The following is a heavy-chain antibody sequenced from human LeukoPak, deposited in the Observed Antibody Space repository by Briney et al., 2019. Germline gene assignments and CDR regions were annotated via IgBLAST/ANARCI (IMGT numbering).Heavy chain of an antibody. CDR2: INHSGST. CDR3: ERERGSLTGYLSIDY. CDR1: GGSFSGYY. V-gene: IGHV4-34*01. D-gene: IGHD3-9*01. J-gene: IGHJ4*01. Sequence: SETLSLTCAVYGGSFSGYYWSWIRQPPGKGLEWIGEINHSGSTNYNPSLKSRVTISVDTSKNQFSLKLSSVTAADTAVYYCERERGSLTGYLSIDYWGHGTLVTASS.